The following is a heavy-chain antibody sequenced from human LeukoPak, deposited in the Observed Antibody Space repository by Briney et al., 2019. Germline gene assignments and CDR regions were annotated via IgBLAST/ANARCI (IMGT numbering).Heavy chain of an antibody. CDR3: AKEADLIVVVPATTDY. V-gene: IGHV3-23*01. D-gene: IGHD2-2*01. CDR1: GFTFSSHA. J-gene: IGHJ4*02. Sequence: GGSLRLSCAASGFTFSSHAMSWVRQAPGKGLEWVSAISGSGGSTYYADSVKGRFTISRDNSKNTLYLQMNSLRAEDTAVYYCAKEADLIVVVPATTDYWGQGTLVTVSS. CDR2: ISGSGGST.